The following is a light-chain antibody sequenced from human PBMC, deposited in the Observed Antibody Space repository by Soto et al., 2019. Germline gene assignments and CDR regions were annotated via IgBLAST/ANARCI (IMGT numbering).Light chain of an antibody. Sequence: QSALTQPPSASGSPGQSVTISCTGPSSDVGGYSSISWYQQHPSKAPKLIIYAVIKRPSGVPDRFSGSKSGNTASLTVSGLQAEDEADYYCSSYAGSNSVRFGGGTKLTVL. CDR2: AVI. J-gene: IGLJ2*01. V-gene: IGLV2-8*01. CDR3: SSYAGSNSVR. CDR1: SSDVGGYSS.